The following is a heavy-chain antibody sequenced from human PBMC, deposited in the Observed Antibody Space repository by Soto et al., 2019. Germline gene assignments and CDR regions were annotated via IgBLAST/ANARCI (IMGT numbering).Heavy chain of an antibody. J-gene: IGHJ6*02. Sequence: PGGSLRLSCAASGFTFSSYAMSWVRQAPGKGLEWVSAISGSGGSTYYADSVKGRFTISRDNSKNTLYLQMNSLRAEDTAVYYCAKEIGSLWFWEFVYYYYGMDVWGQGTTVPVSS. CDR3: AKEIGSLWFWEFVYYYYGMDV. CDR1: GFTFSSYA. CDR2: ISGSGGST. D-gene: IGHD3-10*01. V-gene: IGHV3-23*01.